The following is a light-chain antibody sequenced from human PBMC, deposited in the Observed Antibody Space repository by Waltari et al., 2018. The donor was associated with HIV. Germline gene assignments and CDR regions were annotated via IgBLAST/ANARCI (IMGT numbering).Light chain of an antibody. Sequence: QSALPQPPYASGTPAPRVTLSCSGRSPNVRGNCVFGYQGLTGATPKLLLYKKNEPPSGVSDRFSGAKSGTSASLAISGLRSEDEADYYCAAWDDSLSGLLFGGGTKVTVL. J-gene: IGLJ3*02. CDR3: AAWDDSLSGLL. V-gene: IGLV1-47*01. CDR2: KKN. CDR1: SPNVRGNC.